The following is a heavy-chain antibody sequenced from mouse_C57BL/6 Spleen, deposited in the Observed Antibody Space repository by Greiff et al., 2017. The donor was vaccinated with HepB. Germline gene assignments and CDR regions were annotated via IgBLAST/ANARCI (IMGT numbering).Heavy chain of an antibody. Sequence: QVQLKQPGAELVKPGASVKMSCKASGYTFTSYWITWVKQRPGQGLEWIGDIYPGSGSTNYNEKFKSKATLTVDTSSSTAYMQLSSLTSEDSAVYYCARGRSTMVTTDYFDYWGQGTTLTVSS. D-gene: IGHD2-2*01. CDR1: GYTFTSYW. CDR3: ARGRSTMVTTDYFDY. J-gene: IGHJ2*01. V-gene: IGHV1-55*01. CDR2: IYPGSGST.